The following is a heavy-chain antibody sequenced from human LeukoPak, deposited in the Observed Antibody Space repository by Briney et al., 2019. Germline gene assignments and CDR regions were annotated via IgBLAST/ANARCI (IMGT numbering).Heavy chain of an antibody. J-gene: IGHJ4*02. D-gene: IGHD1-26*01. CDR2: VYYSGST. CDR1: GGSITSDIFY. Sequence: SETLSLTCTVSGGSITSDIFYWNWIRQPPGKGLEWIGSVYYSGSTYYNPSLKSRVTISGDTSKNQFSLKLSSVTAADTAVYYCARHNSGSYYPVAYWGQGTLVTVSS. V-gene: IGHV4-39*01. CDR3: ARHNSGSYYPVAY.